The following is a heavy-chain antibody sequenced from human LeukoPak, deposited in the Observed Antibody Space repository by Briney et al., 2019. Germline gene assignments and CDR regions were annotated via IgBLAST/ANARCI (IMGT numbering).Heavy chain of an antibody. CDR2: IYYSGST. D-gene: IGHD3-22*01. V-gene: IGHV4-59*01. CDR1: GGSISSYY. J-gene: IGHJ5*02. CDR3: ARSPARNYYYDSSGPFDP. Sequence: KPSETLSLTCTVSGGSISSYYWSWIRQPPGKGLEWIGYIYYSGSTNYNPSLESRVTISVDTSKNQFSLKLSSVTAADTAVYYCARSPARNYYYDSSGPFDPWGQGTLVTVSS.